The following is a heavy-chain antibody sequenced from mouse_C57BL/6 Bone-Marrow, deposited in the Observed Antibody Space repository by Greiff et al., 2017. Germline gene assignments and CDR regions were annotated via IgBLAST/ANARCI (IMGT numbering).Heavy chain of an antibody. CDR2: IWSGGST. V-gene: IGHV2-2*01. CDR3: ASITTVVYWYFDV. Sequence: VQLQQSGPGLVQPSQSLSITCTVSGFSLTSYGVHWVRQSPGKGLEWLGVIWSGGSTDYNAAFISRLSISKGNSKSQVFFKMNSLQADDTAIYYCASITTVVYWYFDVWGTGTTVTVSS. D-gene: IGHD1-1*01. CDR1: GFSLTSYG. J-gene: IGHJ1*03.